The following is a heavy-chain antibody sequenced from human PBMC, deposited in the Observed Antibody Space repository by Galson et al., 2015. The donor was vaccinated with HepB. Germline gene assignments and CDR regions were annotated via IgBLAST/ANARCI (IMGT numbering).Heavy chain of an antibody. J-gene: IGHJ4*02. Sequence: SLRLSCAASGFTFSDYYMSWIRQAPGKGPEWVSYISSSGSTIYYADSVKGRFTISRDNAKNSLYLQMNSLRAEDTAVYYCAREAPSHVVVVAATLGYWGQGALVSVSS. CDR3: AREAPSHVVVVAATLGY. CDR1: GFTFSDYY. D-gene: IGHD2-15*01. V-gene: IGHV3-11*01. CDR2: ISSSGSTI.